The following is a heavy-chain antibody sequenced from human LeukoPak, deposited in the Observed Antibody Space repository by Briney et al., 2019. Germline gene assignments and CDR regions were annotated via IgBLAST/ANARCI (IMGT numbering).Heavy chain of an antibody. CDR3: ARPPYDILTGYSDAFDI. CDR2: IYPGDSDT. J-gene: IGHJ3*02. CDR1: GYSFTSSS. D-gene: IGHD3-9*01. V-gene: IGHV5-51*01. Sequence: GEPLKISCKGSGYSFTSSSIGWVRQMPGKGLEWMGIIYPGDSDTRYSPSFQGQVTISADKSISTAYLQWSSLKASDTAMYYCARPPYDILTGYSDAFDIWGQGTMVTVSS.